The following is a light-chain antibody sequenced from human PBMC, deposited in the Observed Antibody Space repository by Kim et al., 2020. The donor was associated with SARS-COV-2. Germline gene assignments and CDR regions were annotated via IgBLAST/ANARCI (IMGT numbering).Light chain of an antibody. J-gene: IGLJ2*01. CDR2: EVS. V-gene: IGLV2-8*01. CDR1: SSDVGGHNY. CDR3: SSYAGSNIVV. Sequence: QSALTQPPSASGSPGQSVTISCTGTSSDVGGHNYVSWYQQHPGKAPKLLIYEVSERPSGVPDRFSGSKSGNTASLTVSGLQSEDEADYYCSSYAGSNIVVFGEGTQLTVL.